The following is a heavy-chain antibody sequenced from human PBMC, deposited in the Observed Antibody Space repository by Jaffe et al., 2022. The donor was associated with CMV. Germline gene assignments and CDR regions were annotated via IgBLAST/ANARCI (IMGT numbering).Heavy chain of an antibody. Sequence: QLQLQESGPGLVKPSETLSLTCTVSGGSISSSSYYWGWIRQPPGKGLEWIGSIYYSGSTYYNPSLKSRVTISVDTSKNQFSLKLSSVTAADTAVYYCARRGDGYNYAPRGYFDYWGQGTLVTVSS. CDR3: ARRGDGYNYAPRGYFDY. D-gene: IGHD5-12*01. J-gene: IGHJ4*02. V-gene: IGHV4-39*01. CDR2: IYYSGST. CDR1: GGSISSSSYY.